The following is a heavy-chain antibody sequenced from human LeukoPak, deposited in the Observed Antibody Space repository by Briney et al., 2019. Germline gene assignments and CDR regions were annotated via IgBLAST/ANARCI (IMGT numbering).Heavy chain of an antibody. CDR2: IIPIFGTA. Sequence: VKVSCKASGGTFSSYAIGWVRQAPGQGLEWMGGIIPIFGTANNAQKFQGRVTITADESTSTAYMELSSLRSEDTAVYYCARAVDATGVSWFDPWGQGTLVTVSS. J-gene: IGHJ5*02. CDR1: GGTFSSYA. CDR3: ARAVDATGVSWFDP. D-gene: IGHD2-15*01. V-gene: IGHV1-69*01.